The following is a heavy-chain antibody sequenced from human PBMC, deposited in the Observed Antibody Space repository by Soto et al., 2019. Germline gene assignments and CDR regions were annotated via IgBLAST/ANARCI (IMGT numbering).Heavy chain of an antibody. V-gene: IGHV3-30*18. Sequence: QVQLVESGGGVVQPGRSLRLSCAASGFTFSYYAMHWVRQAPGKGLEWVAVISYDGSDKYYADSVKGRFTISRDNSKNTLNLRMNSLRADDTAVYYCGKGLGELSPESFDYWGQGTLITVSS. CDR3: GKGLGELSPESFDY. CDR2: ISYDGSDK. CDR1: GFTFSYYA. J-gene: IGHJ4*02. D-gene: IGHD3-16*02.